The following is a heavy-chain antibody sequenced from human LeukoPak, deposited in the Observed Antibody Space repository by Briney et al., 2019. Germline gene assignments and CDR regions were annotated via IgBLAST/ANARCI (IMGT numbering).Heavy chain of an antibody. CDR3: ARVLSLGYYYDSSGAFDI. D-gene: IGHD3-22*01. CDR2: ISAYNGNT. CDR1: GYTFTSYG. V-gene: IGHV1-18*01. Sequence: ASVKVSCKASGYTFTSYGISWVRQAPGQWLEWMGWISAYNGNTNYAQKLQGRVTMTTDTSTSTAYMELRSLRSDDTAVYYCARVLSLGYYYDSSGAFDIWGQRTMVTVSS. J-gene: IGHJ3*02.